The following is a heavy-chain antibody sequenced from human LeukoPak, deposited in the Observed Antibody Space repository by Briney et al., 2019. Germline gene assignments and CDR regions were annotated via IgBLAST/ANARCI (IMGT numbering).Heavy chain of an antibody. CDR1: GFTVSSNY. CDR3: ARDSLSLDYFDY. Sequence: GGSLRLSCAASGFTVSSNYMSWVRQAAGKGLEWVSVIYSGGSTYYADSVKGRFTVSRDNSKNTLYLQMNSLRAEDTAVYYCARDSLSLDYFDYWGQGTLVTVSS. J-gene: IGHJ4*02. D-gene: IGHD3-10*01. CDR2: IYSGGST. V-gene: IGHV3-53*01.